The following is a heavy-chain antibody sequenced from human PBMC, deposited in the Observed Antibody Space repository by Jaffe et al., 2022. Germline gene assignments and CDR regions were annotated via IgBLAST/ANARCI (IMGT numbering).Heavy chain of an antibody. V-gene: IGHV1-46*01. CDR1: GYPFTDYY. CDR2: IDPSGGST. J-gene: IGHJ4*02. CDR3: TRGEGQTKFDY. Sequence: QVQVVQSGAEVRKPGASVKVSCKASGYPFTDYYFHWVRQAPGQGLQWMGIIDPSGGSTTYAQKFQGRVTMTRDTSTSTVYMELSSLRSEDTAVYYCTRGEGQTKFDYWGQGTLVNVSS.